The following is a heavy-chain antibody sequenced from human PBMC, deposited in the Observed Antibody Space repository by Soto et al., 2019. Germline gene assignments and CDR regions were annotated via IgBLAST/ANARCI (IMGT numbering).Heavy chain of an antibody. V-gene: IGHV1-18*01. J-gene: IGHJ4*02. CDR3: AIANYGDNDY. D-gene: IGHD4-17*01. CDR2: ISAYNGNI. CDR1: GYIFPSSP. Sequence: QVQLVQSGAEVKKPGASVKVSCKAPGYIFPSSPISWVRQAPGQGLEWMGWISAYNGNIKDAQKFQGRFTMTTDTSTSTAYMELRSLTSDDTAMYYCAIANYGDNDYWGQGTLVTVSS.